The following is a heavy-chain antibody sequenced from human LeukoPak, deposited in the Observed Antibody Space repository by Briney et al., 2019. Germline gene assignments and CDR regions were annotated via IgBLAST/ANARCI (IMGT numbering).Heavy chain of an antibody. J-gene: IGHJ5*02. V-gene: IGHV3-9*01. D-gene: IGHD1-7*01. CDR1: GFTFDDYA. CDR2: ISWNSGSI. CDR3: AGKGITGTSGWFDP. Sequence: GRSLRLSCAASGFTFDDYAMHWVRQAPGKGLEGVSGISWNSGSIGYADSVKGRFTISRDNAKNSLYLQMNSLRAEDTALYYCAGKGITGTSGWFDPWGQGTLVTVSS.